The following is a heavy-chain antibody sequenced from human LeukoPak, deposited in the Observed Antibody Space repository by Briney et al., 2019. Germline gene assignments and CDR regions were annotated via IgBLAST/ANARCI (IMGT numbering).Heavy chain of an antibody. D-gene: IGHD3-22*01. CDR2: IRSKAYGGTT. V-gene: IGHV3-49*03. CDR1: EFTFGDYA. J-gene: IGHJ4*02. Sequence: GGSLRLSCPASEFTFGDYAMSWFRQAPGKGLEWVGFIRSKAYGGTTEYAASVKGRFTISRDDTKTIAYLQMNSLKTEDTAVYYCTRDQDQYYYDSEGYRGQGTLVTVSS. CDR3: TRDQDQYYYDSEGY.